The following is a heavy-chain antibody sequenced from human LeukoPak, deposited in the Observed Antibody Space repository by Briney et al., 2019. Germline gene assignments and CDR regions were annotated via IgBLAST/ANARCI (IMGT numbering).Heavy chain of an antibody. CDR2: ISGSGGST. V-gene: IGHV3-23*01. D-gene: IGHD5-24*01. J-gene: IGHJ4*02. CDR1: GFTFSSYG. Sequence: GGTLRLSCAASGFTFSSYGMSWVRQAPGKGLEWVSAISGSGGSTYYADSVKGRFTISRDNSKNTLYLQMNSLRAEDTALYYCARGQRRHVDMAPSFDYWGQGTLVTVSS. CDR3: ARGQRRHVDMAPSFDY.